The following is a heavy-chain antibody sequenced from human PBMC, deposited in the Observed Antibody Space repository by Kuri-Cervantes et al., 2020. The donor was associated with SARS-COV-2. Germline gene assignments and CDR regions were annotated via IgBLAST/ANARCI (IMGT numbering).Heavy chain of an antibody. CDR2: IIPIFGTA. J-gene: IGHJ6*03. Sequence: GGSLRLSCKASGGTFSSYAISWVRQAPGQGLEWMGGIIPIFGTANYAQKFQGRVTITADESTSTAYMELSSLRSEDTAVYYCAGRIAARPRGYYYYYMDVWGKGTTVTVSS. D-gene: IGHD6-6*01. CDR1: GGTFSSYA. CDR3: AGRIAARPRGYYYYYMDV. V-gene: IGHV1-69*01.